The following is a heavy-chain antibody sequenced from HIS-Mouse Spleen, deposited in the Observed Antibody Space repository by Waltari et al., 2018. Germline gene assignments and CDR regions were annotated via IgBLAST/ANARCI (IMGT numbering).Heavy chain of an antibody. CDR3: ARDQARGAFDI. CDR1: GFTFSSYA. J-gene: IGHJ3*02. CDR2: ISYDGSNK. V-gene: IGHV3-30-3*01. Sequence: QVQLVESGGGVVPPGRSLTLPCAASGFTFSSYAMHGVRQAPAKGLEWVAVISYDGSNKYYADSVKGRFTISRDNSKNTLYLQMNSLRAEDTAVYYCARDQARGAFDIWGQGTMVTVSS. D-gene: IGHD3-10*01.